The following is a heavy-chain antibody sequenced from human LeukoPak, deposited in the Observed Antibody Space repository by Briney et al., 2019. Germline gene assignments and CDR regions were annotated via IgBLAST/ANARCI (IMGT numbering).Heavy chain of an antibody. CDR2: IYYSGST. D-gene: IGHD5-24*01. CDR1: GGSISSYY. CDR3: ARLVRDGYNYRYFGY. J-gene: IGHJ4*02. V-gene: IGHV4-59*01. Sequence: SETLSLTCTVSGGSISSYYWSWIRQPPGKGLEWIGYIYYSGSTNYNPSLKSRVTISVDTSKNQFSLKLSSVTAADTAVYYCARLVRDGYNYRYFGYWGQGTLVTVSS.